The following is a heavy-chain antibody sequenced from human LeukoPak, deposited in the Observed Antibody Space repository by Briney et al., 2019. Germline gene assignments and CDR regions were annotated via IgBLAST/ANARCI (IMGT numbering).Heavy chain of an antibody. Sequence: GASVKVSCTASGYTFTSYGISWVRQAPGQGLEWMGWISAYNGNTNYAQKLQGRVTMTTDTSTSTAYMELRSLRPDDTAVYYCARDRAVAVFDYWGQGTLVTVSS. V-gene: IGHV1-18*01. D-gene: IGHD6-19*01. CDR3: ARDRAVAVFDY. J-gene: IGHJ4*02. CDR2: ISAYNGNT. CDR1: GYTFTSYG.